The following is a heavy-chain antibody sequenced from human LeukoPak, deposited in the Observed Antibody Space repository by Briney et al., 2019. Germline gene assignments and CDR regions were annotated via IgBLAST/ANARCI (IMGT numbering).Heavy chain of an antibody. D-gene: IGHD3-16*02. CDR2: ISFHGSHK. CDR3: AKDGGPPDYVWGTYRYTNSFDP. Sequence: GGSLRLSCAASGFTFSSYGMHLVRQAPGKGLEWVAVISFHGSHKDYADSVKGRFTISRDNSKGTLYLEMDYLTPDDTAVYYCAKDGGPPDYVWGTYRYTNSFDPWGQGTLVTVSS. CDR1: GFTFSSYG. J-gene: IGHJ5*02. V-gene: IGHV3-30*18.